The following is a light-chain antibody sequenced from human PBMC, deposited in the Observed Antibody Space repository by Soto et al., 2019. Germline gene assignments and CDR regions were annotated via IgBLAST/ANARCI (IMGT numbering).Light chain of an antibody. V-gene: IGLV2-23*03. Sequence: QSALTQPASVSGSPGQSITISCTGTRADVGGYNFVSWYQQHPGKAPTLIIYEGIKRPSGISNRFSGSMSGNTASLTISGLQAEDEADYCGSYGSTSTFYVVFGGGTKVTVL. CDR1: RADVGGYNF. CDR2: EGI. CDR3: GSYGSTSTFYVV. J-gene: IGLJ2*01.